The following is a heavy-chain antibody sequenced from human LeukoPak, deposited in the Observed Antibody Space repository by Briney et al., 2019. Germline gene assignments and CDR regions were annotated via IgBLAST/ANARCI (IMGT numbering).Heavy chain of an antibody. Sequence: GGSLRLSCAASGFTFSDYYMSWIRQAPGKGLEWVSYISSSGSTIYYADSVKGRFTISRDNSKNTLYLQMNSLRAEDTAVYYCAREAIVVVTAFDYWGQGTLVTVSS. CDR2: ISSSGSTI. J-gene: IGHJ4*02. CDR3: AREAIVVVTAFDY. V-gene: IGHV3-11*04. D-gene: IGHD3-22*01. CDR1: GFTFSDYY.